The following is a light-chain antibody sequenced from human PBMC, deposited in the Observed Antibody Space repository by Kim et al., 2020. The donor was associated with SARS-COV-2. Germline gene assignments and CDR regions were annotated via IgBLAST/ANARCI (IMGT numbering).Light chain of an antibody. CDR3: QHRGDWPPS. CDR2: DAS. CDR1: QSISNN. Sequence: EIVLTQSPGTLSLSPGERATLSCRASQSISNNLAWYQQKRGQAPRLLIYDASSRATGIPARFSGSGSGTDFTLTISSLEPEDFAVYYCQHRGDWPPSFGGGTKVDIK. J-gene: IGKJ4*01. V-gene: IGKV3-11*01.